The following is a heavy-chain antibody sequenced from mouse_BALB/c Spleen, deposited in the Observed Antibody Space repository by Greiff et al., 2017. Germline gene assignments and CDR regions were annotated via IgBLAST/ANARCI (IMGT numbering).Heavy chain of an antibody. V-gene: IGHV3-2*02. J-gene: IGHJ4*01. CDR3: ARGGRGYYAMDY. CDR2: ISYSGST. Sequence: EVQLQQSGPGLVKPSQSLSLTCTVTGYSITSDYAWNWIRQFPGNKLEWMGYISYSGSTSYNPSLKSRISITRDTSKNQFFLQLNSVTTEDTATYYCARGGRGYYAMDYWGQGTSVTVSS. CDR1: GYSITSDYA.